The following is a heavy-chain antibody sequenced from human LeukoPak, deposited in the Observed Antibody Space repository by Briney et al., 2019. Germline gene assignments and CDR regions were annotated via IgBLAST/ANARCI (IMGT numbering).Heavy chain of an antibody. CDR1: GGSISSFY. D-gene: IGHD4-17*01. CDR3: ARVYGDYVDY. J-gene: IGHJ4*02. V-gene: IGHV4-59*01. Sequence: SETLSLTCTVSGGSISSFYWSWIWQPPGKGLEWIGYIYYSGSTNYNPSLKSRVTISVDTSKNQFSLKLSSVTAADTAVYYCARVYGDYVDYWGQGTLVTVSS. CDR2: IYYSGST.